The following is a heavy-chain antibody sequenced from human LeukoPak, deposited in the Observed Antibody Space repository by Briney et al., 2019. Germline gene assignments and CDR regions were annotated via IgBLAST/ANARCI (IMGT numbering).Heavy chain of an antibody. CDR2: IWYDGSNK. J-gene: IGHJ3*02. CDR1: GFTFSNYG. CDR3: AREGSSTIYFGSGTRSGGAFGI. D-gene: IGHD3-10*01. V-gene: IGHV3-33*01. Sequence: GGSLRLSCAASGFTFSNYGIHWVRQAPGKGLEWVAIIWYDGSNKYYGDSVKGRFTISRDNSKNTAYLQMNSLRGEDTALYYCAREGSSTIYFGSGTRSGGAFGIWGQGTVVTVSS.